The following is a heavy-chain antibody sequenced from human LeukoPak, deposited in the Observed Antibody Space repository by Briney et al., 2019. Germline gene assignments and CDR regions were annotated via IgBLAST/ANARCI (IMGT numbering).Heavy chain of an antibody. J-gene: IGHJ4*02. Sequence: PGGSLRLSCAVSGFTFSSYGMHWVRQAPGKGLEWVAVISYDGSNKYYADSVKGRFTISRDNSKNTLYLQMNSLRAEDTAVYYCARDKYGDYVIDYWGQGTLVTVSS. D-gene: IGHD4-17*01. CDR3: ARDKYGDYVIDY. CDR2: ISYDGSNK. CDR1: GFTFSSYG. V-gene: IGHV3-30*03.